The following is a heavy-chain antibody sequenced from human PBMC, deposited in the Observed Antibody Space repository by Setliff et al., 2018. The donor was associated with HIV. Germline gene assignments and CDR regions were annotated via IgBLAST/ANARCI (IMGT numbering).Heavy chain of an antibody. D-gene: IGHD2-15*01. J-gene: IGHJ3*02. CDR1: GFTFSNAW. CDR2: IKSKTDGGTT. V-gene: IGHV3-15*01. CDR3: TTRGYCSGGSCYHLDAFDI. Sequence: GGPLRLSCAASGFTFSNAWMSWVRQAPGKGLEWVGRIKSKTDGGTTDYAAPVKGRFTISRDDSKNTLYLQMNSLKTEDTAVYYCTTRGYCSGGSCYHLDAFDIWGQGTMVTVSS.